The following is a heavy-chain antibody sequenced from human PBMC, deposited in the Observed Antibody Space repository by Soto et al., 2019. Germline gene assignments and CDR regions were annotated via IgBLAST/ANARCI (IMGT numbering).Heavy chain of an antibody. Sequence: GGSLRLSCAASGFTFSSYAMSWVRQAPGKGLEWVSAISGSGGSTYYADSVKGRFTISRDNSKNTLYLQMNSLRAEDTAVYYCAKVMGSWYYYYYMDVWGKGTTVTVSS. CDR3: AKVMGSWYYYYYMDV. CDR2: ISGSGGST. V-gene: IGHV3-23*01. J-gene: IGHJ6*03. CDR1: GFTFSSYA. D-gene: IGHD3-16*01.